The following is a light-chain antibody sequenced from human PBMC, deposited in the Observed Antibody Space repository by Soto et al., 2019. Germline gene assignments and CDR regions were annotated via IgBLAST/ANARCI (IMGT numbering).Light chain of an antibody. Sequence: SYELTQPPSVSVAPGQTATITCGGNKIGGKNVHWYQQKPGQAPVLVVYDDSYRPSGIPERFSGSNSGNTATLTISRVEAGDEADYYCQVWDSNSDHQVFGGGTKLTVL. CDR3: QVWDSNSDHQV. J-gene: IGLJ3*02. V-gene: IGLV3-21*02. CDR2: DDS. CDR1: KIGGKN.